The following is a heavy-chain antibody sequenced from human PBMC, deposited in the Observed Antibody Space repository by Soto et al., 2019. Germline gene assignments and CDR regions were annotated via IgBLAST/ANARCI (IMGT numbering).Heavy chain of an antibody. V-gene: IGHV3-33*01. J-gene: IGHJ5*01. CDR2: IWHDGTKT. D-gene: IGHD2-2*02. CDR3: ARDLAGAPIPGYNWSDS. CDR1: GFTFSSHA. Sequence: PGGSLRLSCAASGFTFSSHAMHWVRQAPGKGLEWVAVIWHDGTKTDFGDSVKGRFTISRDNSKNTVYLQMGSLRAEDTAVYFWARDLAGAPIPGYNWSDSWGRGTQVTVSS.